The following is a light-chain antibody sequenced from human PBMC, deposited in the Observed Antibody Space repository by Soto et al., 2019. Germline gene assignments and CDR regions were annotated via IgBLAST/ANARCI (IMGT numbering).Light chain of an antibody. CDR3: QHYGYSLFT. J-gene: IGKJ3*01. CDR1: QSVTSDY. Sequence: EIVLTQSPGTLSLSPGERATLSCRASQSVTSDYLAWYQQKPGQAPRLLIHGASNRATGIPDRFSGSGSGTDFTLTISRLEPEVFAVYYGQHYGYSLFTFGPGTKVDI. CDR2: GAS. V-gene: IGKV3-20*01.